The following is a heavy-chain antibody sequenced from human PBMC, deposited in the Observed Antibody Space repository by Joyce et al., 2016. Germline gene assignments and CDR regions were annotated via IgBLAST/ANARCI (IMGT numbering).Heavy chain of an antibody. Sequence: VQLQESGPGLVQPSQTLSLTCGVSGGSISDGGYYWSWIHQRPGQGREWSGYIDYSGNTYYYPSLKSRLTISIAMSKNQCPLGLTSVTAADTAVYYCARVPRSSAFDFWAQGSLVTVSS. CDR3: ARVPRSSAFDF. D-gene: IGHD1-26*01. J-gene: IGHJ4*02. CDR1: GGSISDGGYY. CDR2: IDYSGNT. V-gene: IGHV4-31*11.